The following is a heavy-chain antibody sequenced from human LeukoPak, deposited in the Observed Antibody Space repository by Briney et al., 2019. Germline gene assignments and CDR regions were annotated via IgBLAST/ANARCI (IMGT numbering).Heavy chain of an antibody. V-gene: IGHV1-2*04. J-gene: IGHJ4*02. CDR1: GYTFTSYY. CDR3: ARGETTVTLGDY. Sequence: ASVEVSCKASGYTFTSYYMHWVRQAPGQGLEWMGWINPNSGGTNYAQKFQGWVTMTRDTSIGTAYMELSRLRSDDTAVYYCARGETTVTLGDYWGQGTLVTVSS. D-gene: IGHD4-11*01. CDR2: INPNSGGT.